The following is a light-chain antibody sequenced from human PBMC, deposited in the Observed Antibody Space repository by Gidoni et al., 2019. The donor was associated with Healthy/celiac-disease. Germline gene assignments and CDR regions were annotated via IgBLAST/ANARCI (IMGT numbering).Light chain of an antibody. CDR1: SLRNYY. CDR2: GKH. Sequence: SSELTQDPAVSVALGQTVRITCQGDSLRNYYASWYQQKPGQAPVIVIYGKHNRPSGIPDRFSGSSSGNTASLTIPGAQAEDEADYYCNSRDSSGNHLKVFGGGTKLTVL. CDR3: NSRDSSGNHLKV. J-gene: IGLJ3*02. V-gene: IGLV3-19*01.